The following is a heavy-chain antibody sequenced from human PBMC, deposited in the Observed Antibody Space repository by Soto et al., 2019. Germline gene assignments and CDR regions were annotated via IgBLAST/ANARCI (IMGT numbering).Heavy chain of an antibody. D-gene: IGHD3-22*01. V-gene: IGHV3-23*01. J-gene: IGHJ4*02. CDR2: ISGRGDDT. Sequence: PGGSLRLSCAASGFTFSSYAMSWVRQAPGKGLEWVSTISGRGDDTYYTDSVKGRFTISRDNSKNTLYVHMNSLRAEDTAVYYCARAQPTYSSSYFDYCGQGTLVTVSS. CDR1: GFTFSSYA. CDR3: ARAQPTYSSSYFDY.